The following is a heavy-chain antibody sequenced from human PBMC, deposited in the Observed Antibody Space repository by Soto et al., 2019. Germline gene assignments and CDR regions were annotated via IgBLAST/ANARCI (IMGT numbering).Heavy chain of an antibody. D-gene: IGHD2-15*01. Sequence: ASVKLSCKASGYSFTNYYMHWVRQAPGQGLEWMGWINPYNGNTNYAQKFQGRVTMTTDTSTSTGYMELRSLRSDDTAVYYCARVVAAAPVYYGMDVWGQGTTVTVSS. V-gene: IGHV1-18*04. CDR2: INPYNGNT. CDR1: GYSFTNYY. CDR3: ARVVAAAPVYYGMDV. J-gene: IGHJ6*02.